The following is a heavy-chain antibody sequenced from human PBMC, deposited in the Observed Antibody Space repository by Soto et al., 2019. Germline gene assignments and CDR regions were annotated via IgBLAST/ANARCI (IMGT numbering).Heavy chain of an antibody. V-gene: IGHV3-30-3*01. CDR1: GFTFSTYA. J-gene: IGHJ4*02. CDR2: ISYHGSNK. CDR3: ATGIWEDYSGNPTNLDY. Sequence: QVQLVEAGGGVVQPGRSLRLSCAASGFTFSTYAMHWFRQFPGKGLEWVAAISYHGSNKYYADSVKGRFTISRDNSNSMWYLQMIRLIGEGTAVYYCATGIWEDYSGNPTNLDYWGQGALVTGSS. D-gene: IGHD4-4*01.